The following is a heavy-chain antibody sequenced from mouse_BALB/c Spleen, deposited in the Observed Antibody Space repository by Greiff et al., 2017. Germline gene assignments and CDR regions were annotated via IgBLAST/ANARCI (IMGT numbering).Heavy chain of an antibody. CDR3: ASPGVGGSSYGYYAMDY. Sequence: EVKVEESGPDLVKPSQSLSLTCTVTGYSITSGYSWHWIRQFPGNKLEWMGYIHYSGSTNYNPSLKSRISITRDTSKNQFFLQLNSVTTEDTATYYCASPGVGGSSYGYYAMDYWGQGTSVTVSS. CDR1: GYSITSGYS. V-gene: IGHV3-1*02. J-gene: IGHJ4*01. CDR2: IHYSGST. D-gene: IGHD1-1*01.